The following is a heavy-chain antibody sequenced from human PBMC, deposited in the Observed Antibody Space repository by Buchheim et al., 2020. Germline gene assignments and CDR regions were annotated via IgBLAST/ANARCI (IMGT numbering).Heavy chain of an antibody. D-gene: IGHD4-23*01. Sequence: EIQLVESGGGLVQPGGSLRLSCVASGFTFSSYWVHWVRQGPGKGLVWVSRMNTDGSSTSYADFGKGRFTISRDNAKNPLYLQMNSLRAEDTAVYYCTRSYGGDSGGYFDYWGPGIL. CDR2: MNTDGSST. V-gene: IGHV3-74*01. J-gene: IGHJ4*02. CDR3: TRSYGGDSGGYFDY. CDR1: GFTFSSYW.